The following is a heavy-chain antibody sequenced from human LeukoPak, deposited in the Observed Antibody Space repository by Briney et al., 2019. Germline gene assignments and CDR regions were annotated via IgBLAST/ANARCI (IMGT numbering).Heavy chain of an antibody. D-gene: IGHD6-19*01. J-gene: IGHJ5*02. V-gene: IGHV3-30*19. CDR3: AAVAGYRVNWFDP. Sequence: QPGRSLRLSCAASGFTFSSYGMHWVRQAPGKGLEWVAVISYDGSNKYYADSVKGRFTISRDNSKNTLYLQMNSLRAEDTAVYYCAAVAGYRVNWFDPWGQGTLVTVSS. CDR2: ISYDGSNK. CDR1: GFTFSSYG.